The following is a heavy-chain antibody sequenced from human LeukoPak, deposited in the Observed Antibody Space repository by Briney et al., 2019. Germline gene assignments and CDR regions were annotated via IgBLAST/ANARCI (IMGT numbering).Heavy chain of an antibody. CDR2: IIPIFGAA. D-gene: IGHD3-22*01. CDR1: GGTFGSYA. Sequence: SVKVSCKASGGTFGSYAISWVRQAPGQGLEWMGGIIPIFGAANYAQKFQGRVTITADESTSTAYMELSSLRSEDTAVYYCARRPNYYDSSGYVGAFDIWGQGTMVTVSS. J-gene: IGHJ3*02. V-gene: IGHV1-69*13. CDR3: ARRPNYYDSSGYVGAFDI.